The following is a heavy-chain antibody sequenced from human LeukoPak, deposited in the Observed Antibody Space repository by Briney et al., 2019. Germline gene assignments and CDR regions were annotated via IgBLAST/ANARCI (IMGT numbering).Heavy chain of an antibody. CDR2: MSYDGNFT. Sequence: GGSLRLSCAASGFTFKRYVMHWVRQAPGKGLEWVTIMSYDGNFTYYSDSVKGRFTISRDNSNDTLYLQMNSLRADDTAIYYCARGRSVYGSGSYSDYWGQGTLVTVSS. CDR3: ARGRSVYGSGSYSDY. J-gene: IGHJ4*02. D-gene: IGHD3-10*01. V-gene: IGHV3-30*04. CDR1: GFTFKRYV.